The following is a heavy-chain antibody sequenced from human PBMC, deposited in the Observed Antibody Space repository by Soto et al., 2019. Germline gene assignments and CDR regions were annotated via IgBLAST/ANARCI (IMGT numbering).Heavy chain of an antibody. Sequence: PGGSLRLSCAASGFTFSSYAMSWVRQAPGKGLEWVSAISGSGGSTYYADSVKGRFTISRDNSKNTLYLQMNSLRAEDTAVYYCAKLERMITFGGPQAWFDPWGQGTLVTVSS. V-gene: IGHV3-23*01. CDR3: AKLERMITFGGPQAWFDP. D-gene: IGHD3-16*01. CDR2: ISGSGGST. CDR1: GFTFSSYA. J-gene: IGHJ5*02.